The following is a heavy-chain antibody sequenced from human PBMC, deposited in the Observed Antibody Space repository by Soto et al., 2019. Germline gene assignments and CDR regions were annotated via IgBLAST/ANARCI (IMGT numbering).Heavy chain of an antibody. J-gene: IGHJ4*02. Sequence: QLQLQESGPGLVKPSETLSLTCTVSGGSISSSSYYWGWIRQPPGQGLEWIGSIYYSGSTYYNPSLKSRVTISVDTSKKQFPLKLSSVTAADTAVYYCASTDRYYYDSSGSPFDYWGQGTLVTVSS. CDR2: IYYSGST. V-gene: IGHV4-39*01. CDR1: GGSISSSSYY. D-gene: IGHD3-22*01. CDR3: ASTDRYYYDSSGSPFDY.